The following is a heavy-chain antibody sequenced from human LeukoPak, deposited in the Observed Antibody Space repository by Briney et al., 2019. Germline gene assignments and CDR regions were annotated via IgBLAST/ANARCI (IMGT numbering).Heavy chain of an antibody. V-gene: IGHV3-23*01. J-gene: IGHJ5*02. D-gene: IGHD5-24*01. Sequence: GGSLRLSCAASGFSFSGYGMSWVRQAPGKGLEWVSVISGSGSTRYYADSVRGRFTISRDNSQNTLYLQMNSLRIDDTAVYYCAKDLTVYNFKAFYLWGQGALLTVSS. CDR1: GFSFSGYG. CDR2: ISGSGSTR. CDR3: AKDLTVYNFKAFYL.